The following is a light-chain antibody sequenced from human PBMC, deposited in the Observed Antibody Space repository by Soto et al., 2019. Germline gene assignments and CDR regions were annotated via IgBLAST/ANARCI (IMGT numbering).Light chain of an antibody. Sequence: DIVMTQSPLSLPVTPGEPASISCRSSQSLLHSDGYNYLDWYLQKPGQSPQLLIYLGSNRASGVPDRFSGSGSGTYFTLKISRVEADDVGVYYCMQSLRVPPTCGGGTKVEIK. CDR1: QSLLHSDGYNY. CDR3: MQSLRVPPT. CDR2: LGS. V-gene: IGKV2-28*01. J-gene: IGKJ4*01.